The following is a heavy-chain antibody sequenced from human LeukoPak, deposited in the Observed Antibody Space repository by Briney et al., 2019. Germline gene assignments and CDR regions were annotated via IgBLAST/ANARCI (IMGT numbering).Heavy chain of an antibody. CDR3: ARQGVVPNKAGWYFDR. CDR2: FYYTGTI. Sequence: SETLSLTCIVSGGSMSSTDHFWGWIRQPPGKGLEWIGSFYYTGTIFYSPSLESRGTISIDTSKNQFSLKIRSVTAADTAVYYCARQGVVPNKAGWYFDRWGRGALVTVSS. V-gene: IGHV4-39*01. CDR1: GGSMSSTDHF. D-gene: IGHD3-10*01. J-gene: IGHJ2*01.